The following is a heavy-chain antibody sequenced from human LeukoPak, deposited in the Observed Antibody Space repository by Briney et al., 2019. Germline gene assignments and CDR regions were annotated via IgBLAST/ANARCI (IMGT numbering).Heavy chain of an antibody. V-gene: IGHV4-38-2*02. Sequence: SETLSLTCTVSGYSISSGYYWGWIRQPPGKGLEWIGSIYYSGSTYYNPSLKSRVTISVDTSKNQFSLKLSSVTAADTAVYYCARLRQDIVVVDWGQGTLVTVSS. J-gene: IGHJ4*02. CDR2: IYYSGST. D-gene: IGHD2-15*01. CDR3: ARLRQDIVVVD. CDR1: GYSISSGYY.